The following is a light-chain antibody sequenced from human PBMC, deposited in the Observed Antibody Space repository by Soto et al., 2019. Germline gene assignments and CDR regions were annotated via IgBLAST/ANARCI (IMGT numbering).Light chain of an antibody. CDR3: QQYNNYPWT. CDR1: QVISHY. J-gene: IGKJ1*01. V-gene: IGKV1-16*01. Sequence: DIQMTQSPSSLSASVGDRVTITCRASQVISHYVAWFQQKPGKAPKSLISGASDLRSGVSSRFSGSGYGTIFPLTIDSRQPEDLATYFCQQYNNYPWTFGTGTKVDIK. CDR2: GAS.